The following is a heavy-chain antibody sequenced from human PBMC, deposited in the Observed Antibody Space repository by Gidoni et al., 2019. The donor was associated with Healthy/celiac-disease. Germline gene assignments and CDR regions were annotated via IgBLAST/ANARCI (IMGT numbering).Heavy chain of an antibody. CDR3: ASGLDGSGSYYYYGMDV. D-gene: IGHD3-10*01. Sequence: YDGSNKYYADSVKGRFTISRDNSKNTLYLQMNSLRAEDTAVYYCASGLDGSGSYYYYGMDVWGQGTTVTVSS. CDR2: YDGSNK. J-gene: IGHJ6*02. V-gene: IGHV3-30*01.